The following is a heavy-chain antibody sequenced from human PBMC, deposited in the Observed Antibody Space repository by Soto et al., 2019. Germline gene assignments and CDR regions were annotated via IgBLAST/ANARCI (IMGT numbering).Heavy chain of an antibody. V-gene: IGHV3-30*18. CDR3: AKWGLSGHGMDV. CDR2: TSYDGSKK. J-gene: IGHJ6*02. CDR1: GYIFSNYG. D-gene: IGHD7-27*01. Sequence: QVQLVESGGGVVQPGRSLRLSCAASGYIFSNYGMHWVRQAPGKGLEGVAVTSYDGSKKYYADSVKGRFTISKDNSKNTVYLQMNSLRIEDTAVYYCAKWGLSGHGMDVWGQGTTFTVSS.